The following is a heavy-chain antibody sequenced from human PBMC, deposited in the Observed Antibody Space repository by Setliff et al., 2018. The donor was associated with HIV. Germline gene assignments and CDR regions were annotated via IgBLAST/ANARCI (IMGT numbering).Heavy chain of an antibody. CDR3: AKSNDYYYAFDY. J-gene: IGHJ4*02. D-gene: IGHD3-22*01. CDR1: GFTFDDYA. CDR2: INWDGCST. V-gene: IGHV3-43D*04. Sequence: GGSLRLSCAASGFTFDDYAMHWVRQAPGKGLEWVSLINWDGCSTYYADSVKGRFTISRDNSKNSLYLQMNSLRAEDTALYYCAKSNDYYYAFDYWGQGTLVTVSS.